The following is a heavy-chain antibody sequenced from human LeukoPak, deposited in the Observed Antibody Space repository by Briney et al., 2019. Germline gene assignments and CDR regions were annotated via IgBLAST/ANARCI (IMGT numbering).Heavy chain of an antibody. V-gene: IGHV4-59*01. CDR1: GGSISSYY. CDR2: IYYSGST. Sequence: SATLSLTCIVSGGSISSYYWSWIRQPPGKGLEWIGYIYYSGSTNYNPSLKSRVTISVDTSKNQFSLKLSSVTAADTAVYYCARGLMMAVAGRGVFHYWGQGTLVTVSS. J-gene: IGHJ4*02. CDR3: ARGLMMAVAGRGVFHY. D-gene: IGHD6-13*01.